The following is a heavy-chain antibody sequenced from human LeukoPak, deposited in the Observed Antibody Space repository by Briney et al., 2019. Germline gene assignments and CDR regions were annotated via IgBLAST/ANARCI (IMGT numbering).Heavy chain of an antibody. CDR1: GYTFTGYY. Sequence: ASVKVSCKASGYTFTGYYMHWVRQAPGQGLEWMGWINPNSGGTNYAQKFQGRVTMTRDTSISTAYMELSRLRSDDTAVYYYAREGYCSGGSCYYFDYWGQGTLVTVSS. V-gene: IGHV1-2*02. CDR3: AREGYCSGGSCYYFDY. D-gene: IGHD2-15*01. CDR2: INPNSGGT. J-gene: IGHJ4*02.